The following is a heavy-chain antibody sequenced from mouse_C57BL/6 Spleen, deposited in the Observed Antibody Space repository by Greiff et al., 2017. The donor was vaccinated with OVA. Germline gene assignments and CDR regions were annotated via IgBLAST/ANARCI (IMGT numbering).Heavy chain of an antibody. CDR2: INPNYGTT. CDR1: GYSFTDYN. Sequence: LQESGPELVKPGASVKISCKASGYSFTDYNMNWVKQSNGKSLEWIGVINPNYGTTSYNQKFKGKATLTVDQSSSTAYMQLNSLTSEDSAVYYCARRNYYGSSLYFDYWGQGTTLTVSS. J-gene: IGHJ2*01. CDR3: ARRNYYGSSLYFDY. V-gene: IGHV1-39*01. D-gene: IGHD1-1*01.